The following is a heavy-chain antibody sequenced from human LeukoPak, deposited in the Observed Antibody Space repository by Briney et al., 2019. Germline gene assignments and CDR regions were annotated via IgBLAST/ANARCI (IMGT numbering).Heavy chain of an antibody. D-gene: IGHD5-18*01. CDR2: VYQSGTT. Sequence: PSETLCLTCTVSGFSISSGHYWGWVRQPPGAGLEWIGSVYQSGTTYYNPSLKSRVTTSVDISKNQFSLRLRPVTAADTAVYYCARIFIRNGYSSYFDCWGQGTLVTVSS. CDR1: GFSISSGHY. V-gene: IGHV4-38-2*02. CDR3: ARIFIRNGYSSYFDC. J-gene: IGHJ4*02.